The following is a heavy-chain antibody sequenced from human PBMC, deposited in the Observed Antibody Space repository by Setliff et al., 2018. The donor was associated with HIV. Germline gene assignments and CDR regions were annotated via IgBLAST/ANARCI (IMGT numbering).Heavy chain of an antibody. D-gene: IGHD1-26*01. J-gene: IGHJ5*02. CDR3: AVASIVSTARWNH. CDR2: INPNSGAT. Sequence: ASVKVSCKASGYSFSGYYLHWVRRAPGQGLEWMGWINPNSGATNYAQNFQGRVTMTRDMSISTAYMDLSSLTSDDTAVYYCAVASIVSTARWNHWGRGTLVTVSS. V-gene: IGHV1-2*02. CDR1: GYSFSGYY.